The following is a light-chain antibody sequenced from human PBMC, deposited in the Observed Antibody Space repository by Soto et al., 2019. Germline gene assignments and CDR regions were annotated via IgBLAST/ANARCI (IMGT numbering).Light chain of an antibody. V-gene: IGLV1-47*01. CDR3: AAWDDSLSGYV. J-gene: IGLJ1*01. Sequence: QSVLTQPPLASGTPGQRVTISCSGSSSNIGSNYLYWYQQLPGTAPKLLIYRNNQRPSGVPDRFSGSKSGTSASLAISGLRSEDEADYYCAAWDDSLSGYVFGIGTKLPVL. CDR2: RNN. CDR1: SSNIGSNY.